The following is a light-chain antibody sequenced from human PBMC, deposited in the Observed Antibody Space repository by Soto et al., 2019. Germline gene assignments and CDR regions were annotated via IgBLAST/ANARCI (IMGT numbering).Light chain of an antibody. CDR3: QHYYSIPWP. V-gene: IGKV4-1*01. CDR2: WAS. J-gene: IGKJ1*01. Sequence: DIVMTQSPDSLAVSLGERATINCKSSQSVFSNSNNKNCIAWYQQKSGQPPKLLIYWASSRESGVPDRFSGGGSGTDFTLTISSLQAEDVATYYCQHYYSIPWPFGQRTK. CDR1: QSVFSNSNNKNC.